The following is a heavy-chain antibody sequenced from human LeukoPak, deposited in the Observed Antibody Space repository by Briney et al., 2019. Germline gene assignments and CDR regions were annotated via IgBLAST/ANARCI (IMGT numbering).Heavy chain of an antibody. V-gene: IGHV4-59*01. CDR1: GDSISSYY. CDR2: IYYSGST. D-gene: IGHD5-24*01. Sequence: SETLSLTCTVSGDSISSYYWSWIRQPPGKGLEWIGYIYYSGSTNYNPSLKSRVNISVDTSKNQFSLKLSSVTAADAAVYYCARDGYNSYFDYWGQGTLVTVSS. CDR3: ARDGYNSYFDY. J-gene: IGHJ4*02.